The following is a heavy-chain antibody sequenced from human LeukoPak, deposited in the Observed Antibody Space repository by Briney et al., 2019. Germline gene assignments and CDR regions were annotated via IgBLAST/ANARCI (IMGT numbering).Heavy chain of an antibody. D-gene: IGHD1-26*01. V-gene: IGHV3-30*18. CDR3: AKDSGSYPGY. Sequence: GGSLRLSCAASGFTFSSYGMHWVRQAPGKGLEWVAVISYDGSNKYYADSVKGRFTISRDNSKNTLYLQMNSLRAEDTAVYYRAKDSGSYPGYWGQGTLVTVSS. J-gene: IGHJ4*02. CDR1: GFTFSSYG. CDR2: ISYDGSNK.